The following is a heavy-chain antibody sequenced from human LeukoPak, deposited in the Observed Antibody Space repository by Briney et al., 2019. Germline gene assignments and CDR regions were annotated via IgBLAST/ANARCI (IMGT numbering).Heavy chain of an antibody. Sequence: GGSLRLSCAASGFTFGSYGMSWVRQAPGEGLEWVSAISGSGGSTYYADSVKGRFIISRDNSKNTLYLQMNSLRAEDTAVYYCAKDQFYGDYDYYYYMDVWGKGTTVTISS. D-gene: IGHD4-17*01. CDR2: ISGSGGST. CDR1: GFTFGSYG. J-gene: IGHJ6*03. V-gene: IGHV3-23*01. CDR3: AKDQFYGDYDYYYYMDV.